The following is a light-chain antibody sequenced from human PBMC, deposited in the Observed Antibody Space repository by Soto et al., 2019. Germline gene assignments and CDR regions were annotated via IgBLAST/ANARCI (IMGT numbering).Light chain of an antibody. CDR3: QQSYSTPYT. J-gene: IGKJ2*01. Sequence: DIQMTQSPSSLSASVGDRVTITCRASQSISSYLNWYQQKPGKAPKLLIYAASSLQSGVPSRFNGSGSGTDFTLTICSLQPEDFATYYCQQSYSTPYTCGQGTKLEIK. CDR1: QSISSY. CDR2: AAS. V-gene: IGKV1-39*01.